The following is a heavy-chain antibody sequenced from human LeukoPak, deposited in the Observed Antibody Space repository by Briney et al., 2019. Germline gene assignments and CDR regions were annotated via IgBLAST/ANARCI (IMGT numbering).Heavy chain of an antibody. CDR3: TTLGDDLDPDY. D-gene: IGHD3-16*01. CDR1: GFTFSNAW. CDR2: VESKTDGGTT. V-gene: IGHV3-15*04. Sequence: GGSLRLSCAASGFTFSNAWMSWVRQAPGKGLEWVGRVESKTDGGTTAYAAPVKGRFSISRDDSKNTLYLQMNSLKTEDTAVYYCTTLGDDLDPDYWGQGTLVTVSS. J-gene: IGHJ4*02.